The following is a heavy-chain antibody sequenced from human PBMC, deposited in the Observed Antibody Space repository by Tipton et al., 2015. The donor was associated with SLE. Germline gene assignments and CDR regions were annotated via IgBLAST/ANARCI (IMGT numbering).Heavy chain of an antibody. J-gene: IGHJ4*02. CDR2: ISPTGGST. CDR1: GFIFSSYA. D-gene: IGHD2-15*01. V-gene: IGHV3-23*01. CDR3: AKDWDCSGGRCYSGPYFDN. Sequence: SLRLSCAASGFIFSSYAMSWVRQAPGRGLEWVSAISPTGGSTYYADSVKGRFTISRDNSKDTLYLQMNSLRAEDTAVYYCAKDWDCSGGRCYSGPYFDNWGQGTLVTVSS.